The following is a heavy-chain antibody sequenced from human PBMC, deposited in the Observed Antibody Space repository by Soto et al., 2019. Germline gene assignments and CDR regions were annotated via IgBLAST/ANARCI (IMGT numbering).Heavy chain of an antibody. J-gene: IGHJ6*02. Sequence: EVQLVESGGGLVKPGGSLRLSCAASGFTFSSYSMNWVRQAPGKGLEWVSFISSSSSYIYYADSVKGRFTISRDNAKNSQYLQMNSLRAEDTAVYYCARGRGAAGTDSVQYYGMDVWGRGTTVTVSS. CDR1: GFTFSSYS. D-gene: IGHD6-13*01. CDR3: ARGRGAAGTDSVQYYGMDV. V-gene: IGHV3-21*01. CDR2: ISSSSSYI.